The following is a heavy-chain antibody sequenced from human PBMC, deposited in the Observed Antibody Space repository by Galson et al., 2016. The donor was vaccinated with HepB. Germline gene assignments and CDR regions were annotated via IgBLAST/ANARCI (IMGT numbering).Heavy chain of an antibody. CDR2: FLDSGTT. CDR1: GGSLSGYY. Sequence: SETLSLTCAVYGGSLSGYYWSWLRQPPGKGLEWLGEFLDSGTTNYSPSLKSRVTMSIDTSKNQFSLKLTSVTAADTAVYYCAGSADYGDTFDYWGQGNLVAVSS. CDR3: AGSADYGDTFDY. D-gene: IGHD4-17*01. V-gene: IGHV4-34*12. J-gene: IGHJ4*02.